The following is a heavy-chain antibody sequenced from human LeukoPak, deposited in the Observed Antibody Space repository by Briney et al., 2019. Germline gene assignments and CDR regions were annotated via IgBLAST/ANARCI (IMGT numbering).Heavy chain of an antibody. J-gene: IGHJ6*02. V-gene: IGHV4-4*07. D-gene: IGHD3-10*01. Sequence: PSETLFLTCSVSGGSISTYSWSWIRQPAGNALEWIGRIHRSGRSNYNPSLESRVTMSVDTSNNQFSLKLNSVTAADTAVYYCARGSGGGSGAYYKDHYYGMDVWGPGTTVTVS. CDR3: ARGSGGGSGAYYKDHYYGMDV. CDR1: GGSISTYS. CDR2: IHRSGRS.